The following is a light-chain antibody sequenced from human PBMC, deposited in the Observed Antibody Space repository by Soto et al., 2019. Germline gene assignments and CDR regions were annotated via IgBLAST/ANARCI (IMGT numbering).Light chain of an antibody. V-gene: IGKV1-33*01. CDR1: QDISNY. CDR2: AAS. CDR3: QQYDNIPPT. Sequence: DIQMTQSPSSLSASVGDRVTITCQASQDISNYLNWYQQKTGKAPKHLIYAASNLETGVPSRFSGSGSGTDFTFTISSPQPEDIATYYCQQYDNIPPTFGGGTKVEIK. J-gene: IGKJ4*01.